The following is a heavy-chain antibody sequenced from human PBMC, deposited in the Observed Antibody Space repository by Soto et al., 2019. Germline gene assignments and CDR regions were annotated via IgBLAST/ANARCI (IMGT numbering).Heavy chain of an antibody. CDR3: AKYSSSSRGFDY. J-gene: IGHJ4*02. CDR2: INSDGSST. CDR1: GFTFSSYW. D-gene: IGHD6-6*01. V-gene: IGHV3-74*01. Sequence: GGSLRLSCAASGFTFSSYWMHWVRQAPGKGLVWVSRINSDGSSTSYADSVKGRFTISRGNAKNTLYLQMNSLRAEDTAVYYCAKYSSSSRGFDYWGQGTLVTVSS.